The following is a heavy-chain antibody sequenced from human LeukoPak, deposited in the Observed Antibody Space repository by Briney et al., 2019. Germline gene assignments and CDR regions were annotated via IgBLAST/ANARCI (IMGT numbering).Heavy chain of an antibody. D-gene: IGHD2-2*03. V-gene: IGHV1-2*02. CDR2: INPNSGGT. Sequence: ASAKVSCKASGYTFTGYYMHWARQAPGQGLEWMGWINPNSGGTNYAQKFQGRVTMTRDTSISTAYMELSRLRSDDTAVYYCARWIPLLNFDYWGQGTLVTVSS. CDR1: GYTFTGYY. CDR3: ARWIPLLNFDY. J-gene: IGHJ4*02.